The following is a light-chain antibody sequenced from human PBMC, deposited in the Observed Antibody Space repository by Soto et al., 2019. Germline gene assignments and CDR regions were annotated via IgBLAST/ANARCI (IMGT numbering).Light chain of an antibody. V-gene: IGLV1-47*01. CDR2: RNN. CDR1: DSNVGSTA. Sequence: QSVLTQPPSASGAPGQRVTISCSGSDSNVGSTAVNWYQQVPGTAPKLLIQRNNQRPSGVPARFSGSKSGTSASLAISGLRSEDEADYYCGGWDDSLSGPVFGGGTKLTVL. J-gene: IGLJ2*01. CDR3: GGWDDSLSGPV.